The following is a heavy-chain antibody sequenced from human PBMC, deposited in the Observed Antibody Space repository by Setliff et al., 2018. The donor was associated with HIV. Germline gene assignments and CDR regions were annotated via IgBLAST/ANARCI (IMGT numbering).Heavy chain of an antibody. CDR1: GFTLSSYNM. CDR3: ARDQSIAARYLFDP. CDR2: IYHRGTT. D-gene: IGHD6-6*01. V-gene: IGHV4-4*02. Sequence: PGGSLRLSCAASGFTLSSYNMNWVRKSPGKGLEWIGEIYHRGTTNYNPSLKSRFTISVDKSKNQFSLKLTSVTAADTAVYYCARDQSIAARYLFDPWGQGTLVTVSS. J-gene: IGHJ5*02.